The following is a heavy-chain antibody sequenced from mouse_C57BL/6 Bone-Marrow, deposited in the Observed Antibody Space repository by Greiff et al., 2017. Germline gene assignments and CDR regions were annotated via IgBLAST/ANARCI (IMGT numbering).Heavy chain of an antibody. V-gene: IGHV1-42*01. J-gene: IGHJ2*01. CDR2: INPSTGGT. CDR1: GYSFTGYY. CDR3: ARRYYGPSSYFDY. Sequence: VQLQQSGPELVKPGASVKISCKASGYSFTGYYMNWVKQSPEKSLEWIGEINPSTGGTTYNQKFKAKATLTVDKSSSTAYMQLKSLTSEDSAVYYCARRYYGPSSYFDYWGQGTTLTVSS. D-gene: IGHD1-1*01.